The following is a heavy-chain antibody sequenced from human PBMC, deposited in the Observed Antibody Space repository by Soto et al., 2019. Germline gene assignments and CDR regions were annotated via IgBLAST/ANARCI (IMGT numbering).Heavy chain of an antibody. J-gene: IGHJ4*02. D-gene: IGHD2-8*01. Sequence: QITLKESGPTLVRPTQTLTLTCAFSGFSLSTSGLCVGWIRQPPGKALECLDVIYWEDSKHYSPSLRSRLTTTKAPSKTQVVLPMTNMAPLTTVTFSAAHKGPENGPLDYGGEETRSPSPQ. CDR1: GFSLSTSGLC. CDR2: IYWEDSK. CDR3: AHKGPENGPLDY. V-gene: IGHV2-5*02.